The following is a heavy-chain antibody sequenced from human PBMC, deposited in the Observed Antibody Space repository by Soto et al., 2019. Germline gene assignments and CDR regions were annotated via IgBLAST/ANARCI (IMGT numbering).Heavy chain of an antibody. Sequence: QVQLVQSGAELKKPGSSVKVSCKASGGTFAISVFNWVRQAPGQGLEWMGGIISIFGTPNYSQKFLGRVTITADESTSTGYMELSNLRSDDTAIYYCARDLGSGSEPGDYWGQGTQVTVSS. J-gene: IGHJ4*02. D-gene: IGHD5-12*01. CDR2: IISIFGTP. CDR1: GGTFAISV. CDR3: ARDLGSGSEPGDY. V-gene: IGHV1-69*12.